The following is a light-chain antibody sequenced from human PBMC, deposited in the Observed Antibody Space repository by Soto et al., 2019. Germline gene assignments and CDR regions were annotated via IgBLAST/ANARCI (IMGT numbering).Light chain of an antibody. V-gene: IGLV1-47*01. J-gene: IGLJ1*01. CDR3: AAWDDSLSGRV. CDR2: RNN. CDR1: SSNIGSNY. Sequence: QSVLTQPPSASGTPGQRVTISCSGSSSNIGSNYVYWYQQLPGTAPKLLIYRNNQRPSGGPDRFSGSKSGTSASLAISGLRSEDEADYYCAAWDDSLSGRVFGTGTRSPS.